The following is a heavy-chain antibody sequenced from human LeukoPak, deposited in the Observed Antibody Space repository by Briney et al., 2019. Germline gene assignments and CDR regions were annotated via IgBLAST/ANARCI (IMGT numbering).Heavy chain of an antibody. CDR2: IYYSGST. J-gene: IGHJ4*02. D-gene: IGHD1-26*01. CDR1: GGSISSSSYY. V-gene: IGHV4-39*01. Sequence: SETLSLTCTVSGGSISSSSYYWGWIRQPPGKGLEWIGSIYYSGSTYYNPSLKSRVTISVDTSKNQFSLKLSSVTAADTAVYYCARRWESYYYWGQGTLVTVSS. CDR3: ARRWESYYY.